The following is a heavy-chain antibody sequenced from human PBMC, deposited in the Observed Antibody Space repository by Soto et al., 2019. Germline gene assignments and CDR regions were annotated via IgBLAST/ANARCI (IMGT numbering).Heavy chain of an antibody. CDR2: IYYSGST. J-gene: IGHJ6*02. D-gene: IGHD3-3*01. CDR1: GDSVSKYY. V-gene: IGHV4-59*02. CDR3: ARSSYYDFWSGNPDVMYV. Sequence: SKNLSLTCTVSGDSVSKYYWNWIRQPAGKGLEWIGYIYYSGSTNYNPSLKSRVTISVDTSKNQFSLKLSSVTAADTAVYYCARSSYYDFWSGNPDVMYVCGQVTT.